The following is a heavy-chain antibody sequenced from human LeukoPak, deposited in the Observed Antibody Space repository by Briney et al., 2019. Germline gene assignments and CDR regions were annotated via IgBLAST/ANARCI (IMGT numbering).Heavy chain of an antibody. J-gene: IGHJ4*02. Sequence: PGGSLRPSCAASGFTFSSYDMHWVRQATGKGLEWVSAIGTAGDTYYPGSVKGRFTISRENAKNSLYLQMNSLRAGDTAVYYCARGSGVRGVGVLSYWGQGTLVTVSS. D-gene: IGHD3-10*01. CDR1: GFTFSSYD. CDR3: ARGSGVRGVGVLSY. V-gene: IGHV3-13*04. CDR2: IGTAGDT.